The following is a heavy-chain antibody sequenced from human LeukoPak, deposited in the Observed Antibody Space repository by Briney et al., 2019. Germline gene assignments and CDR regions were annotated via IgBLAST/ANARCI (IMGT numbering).Heavy chain of an antibody. CDR2: ISSSSSYT. Sequence: GGSLRLSCAASGFTFSDYYMSWIRQAPGKGLEWVSYISSSSSYTNYADSVKGRFTISRDNSKNTLCLQMNSLRAEDTAVYYCVKSPLNLGYCSGGSCHYFDYWGQGTLVTVSS. CDR1: GFTFSDYY. D-gene: IGHD2-15*01. CDR3: VKSPLNLGYCSGGSCHYFDY. J-gene: IGHJ4*02. V-gene: IGHV3-11*03.